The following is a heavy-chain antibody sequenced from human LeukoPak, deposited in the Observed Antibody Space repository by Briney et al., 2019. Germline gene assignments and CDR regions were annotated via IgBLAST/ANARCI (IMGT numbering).Heavy chain of an antibody. V-gene: IGHV4-59*01. CDR2: IYYSRST. CDR1: GGSISDYY. D-gene: IGHD6-19*01. J-gene: IGHJ3*02. CDR3: ARQGWDLSGNAFDI. Sequence: SETLSLTCTISGGSISDYYWSWIRQPPGKGLEWIGYIYYSRSTHYNPSLKSRVTISVDTSKNQFSLKLTSVTAADTAVYYCARQGWDLSGNAFDIWGQGTMVTVSS.